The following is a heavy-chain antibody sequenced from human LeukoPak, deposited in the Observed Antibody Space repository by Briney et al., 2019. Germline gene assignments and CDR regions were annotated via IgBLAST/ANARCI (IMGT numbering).Heavy chain of an antibody. CDR2: ISGSGGST. J-gene: IGHJ4*02. Sequence: GGSLRLSCAASGFRFSDFYMSWIRQAPGKGLEWVSAISGSGGSTYYADSVKGRFTISRDNSKNTLYLQMNSLRAEDVAVYYCAKDRRSGYSYGYFDYWGQGTLVTVSS. CDR3: AKDRRSGYSYGYFDY. D-gene: IGHD5-18*01. CDR1: GFRFSDFY. V-gene: IGHV3-23*01.